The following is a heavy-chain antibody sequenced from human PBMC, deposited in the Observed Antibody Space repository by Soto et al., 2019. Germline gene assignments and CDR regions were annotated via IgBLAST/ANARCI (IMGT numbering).Heavy chain of an antibody. J-gene: IGHJ1*01. CDR2: MNPNSGNT. V-gene: IGHV1-8*01. CDR3: ARAYYYDSSGYYIFQH. Sequence: QVSCKDSGYTFTSYDINWVRQATGQGLEWMGWMNPNSGNTGYAQKFQGRVTMTRNTSISTAYMELSSLRSEDTAVYYCARAYYYDSSGYYIFQHWGQGTLVTVSS. D-gene: IGHD3-22*01. CDR1: GYTFTSYD.